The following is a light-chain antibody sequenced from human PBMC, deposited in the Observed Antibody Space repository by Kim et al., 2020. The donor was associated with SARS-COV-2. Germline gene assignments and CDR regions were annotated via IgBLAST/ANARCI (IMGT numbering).Light chain of an antibody. Sequence: GERATLAGRARKRITSDFLAWDQQKTGQAHRLLIYSASRRATGIPDRFSGSGSGTDFTLTINRVEPEDFVVYYCQQYGSSPLAFGPGTKLEI. CDR1: KRITSDF. J-gene: IGKJ2*01. CDR2: SAS. CDR3: QQYGSSPLA. V-gene: IGKV3-20*01.